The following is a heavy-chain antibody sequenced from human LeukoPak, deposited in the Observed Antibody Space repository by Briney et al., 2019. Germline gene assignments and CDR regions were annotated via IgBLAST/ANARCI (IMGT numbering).Heavy chain of an antibody. Sequence: ASVKVSCKASGYTFTGDYLHWGPQAPGQGLGWMGWMNPNSGGTNYAQKFQGRVTMTRDTSISTAYMELSRLRSDDTAVYYCARDYASGSYYDYWGQGSLVTVSS. CDR1: GYTFTGDY. CDR2: MNPNSGGT. J-gene: IGHJ4*02. CDR3: ARDYASGSYYDY. V-gene: IGHV1-2*02. D-gene: IGHD3-10*01.